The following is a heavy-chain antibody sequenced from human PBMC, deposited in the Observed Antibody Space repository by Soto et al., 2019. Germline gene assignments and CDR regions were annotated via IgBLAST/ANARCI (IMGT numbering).Heavy chain of an antibody. V-gene: IGHV3-7*01. Sequence: GGSLRLSCAASTFTFSTYWMSWVRQTPGKGLEWVATVNKDGSANYYVGSVEGRFTISRDNAKNSLFLQMNSLRAEDTAVYYCAKTTSGINSPLDYWGQGTLVTVSS. J-gene: IGHJ4*02. CDR1: TFTFSTYW. CDR2: VNKDGSAN. CDR3: AKTTSGINSPLDY. D-gene: IGHD1-1*01.